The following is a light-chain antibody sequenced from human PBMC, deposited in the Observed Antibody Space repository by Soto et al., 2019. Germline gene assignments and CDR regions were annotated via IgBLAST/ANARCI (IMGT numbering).Light chain of an antibody. CDR1: QGIFCN. J-gene: IGKJ1*01. CDR3: QQYGSSPWT. CDR2: AAS. Sequence: IVLTQSPATLPVSPGERATLSCRASQGIFCNLAWYQQKPGQAPRLLIYAASRRATGIPDRFSGSGSGTDFTLTISRLEPEDFAVYYCQQYGSSPWTFGQGTKVDIK. V-gene: IGKV3-20*01.